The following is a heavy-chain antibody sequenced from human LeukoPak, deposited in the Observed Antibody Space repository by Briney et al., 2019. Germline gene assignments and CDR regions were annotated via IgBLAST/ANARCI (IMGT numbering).Heavy chain of an antibody. D-gene: IGHD3-10*01. Sequence: SETLSLTCSGPGGSISSYYWSWIRQPPGKGLGWIAYIHFSGSTNYNSSLKSRVTISVDTSKNQVSLKLSSLTAADTAVYYCARVEEGYGSGRRENYYFYYMDVWGKGTTVTISS. CDR2: IHFSGST. CDR3: ARVEEGYGSGRRENYYFYYMDV. V-gene: IGHV4-59*01. CDR1: GGSISSYY. J-gene: IGHJ6*03.